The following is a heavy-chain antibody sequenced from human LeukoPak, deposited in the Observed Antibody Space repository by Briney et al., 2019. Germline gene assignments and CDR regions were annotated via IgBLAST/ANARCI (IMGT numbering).Heavy chain of an antibody. CDR1: GGTFSSYA. CDR2: INPNSGGT. D-gene: IGHD5-24*01. V-gene: IGHV1-2*02. J-gene: IGHJ4*02. Sequence: ASVKVSCKASGGTFSSYAISWVRQAPGQGLEWMGWINPNSGGTNYAQKFQGRVTMTRDTSISTAYMELSRLRSDDTAVYYCARDWNRDGYNSHYWGQGTLVTVSS. CDR3: ARDWNRDGYNSHY.